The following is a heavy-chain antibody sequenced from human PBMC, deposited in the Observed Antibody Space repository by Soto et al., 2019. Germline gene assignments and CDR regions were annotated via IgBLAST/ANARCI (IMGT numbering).Heavy chain of an antibody. V-gene: IGHV4-59*08. D-gene: IGHD4-17*01. CDR1: GGSMNYYY. J-gene: IGHJ4*02. CDR2: VYYSGTT. CDR3: ARHYGDYYYFDY. Sequence: SETLSLTCTVSGGSMNYYYWSWIRQSPGKGLEWIGYVYYSGTTYYNPSLQSRVTISIDTSQNQFSLKLSSVTAADTAVYYCARHYGDYYYFDYWGQGTLVTVSS.